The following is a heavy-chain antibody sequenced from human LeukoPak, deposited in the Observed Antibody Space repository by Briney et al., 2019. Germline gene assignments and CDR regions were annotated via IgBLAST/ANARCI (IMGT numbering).Heavy chain of an antibody. D-gene: IGHD1-14*01. CDR1: GGSINNSEYY. CDR3: ARENNHLTWFDP. V-gene: IGHV4-39*01. Sequence: SETLSLTCSVSGGSINNSEYYWGWIRQPPGKGLEWIGSIYYSGTTYYNPSLKSQVTISVDTSKNQFSLKLSSVTAADTAVYYCARENNHLTWFDPWGQGTLVTVSS. J-gene: IGHJ5*02. CDR2: IYYSGTT.